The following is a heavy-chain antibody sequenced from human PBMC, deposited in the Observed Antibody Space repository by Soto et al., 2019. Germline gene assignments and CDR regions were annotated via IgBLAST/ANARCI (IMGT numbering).Heavy chain of an antibody. CDR1: GYTFTSYA. D-gene: IGHD2-15*01. J-gene: IGHJ4*02. CDR2: INAGNGNT. V-gene: IGHV1-3*01. CDR3: ASSRDCRGGNCYGSPDY. Sequence: ASVKVSCKASGYTFTSYAMHWVRQAPGQRLEWMGWINAGNGNTKYYADSVKGRFTISRDNSKNTLYLQMNSLRAEDTAVYYCASSRDCRGGNCYGSPDYWGQGTLVTVSS.